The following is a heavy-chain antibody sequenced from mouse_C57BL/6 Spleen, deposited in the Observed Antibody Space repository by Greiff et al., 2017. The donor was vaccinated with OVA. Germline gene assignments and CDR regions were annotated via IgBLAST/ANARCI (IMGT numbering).Heavy chain of an antibody. Sequence: EVQLQQSGPELVKPGASVKISCKASGYTFTDYYMNWVKQSHGTSLEWIGDLNPNNGGTSYNQKFKGKATLTVDKSSSTAYMELRSLTSEDSAVYDCARPYGNYGPFAYWGQGTLGTVSA. D-gene: IGHD2-1*01. CDR3: ARPYGNYGPFAY. CDR2: LNPNNGGT. CDR1: GYTFTDYY. J-gene: IGHJ3*01. V-gene: IGHV1-26*01.